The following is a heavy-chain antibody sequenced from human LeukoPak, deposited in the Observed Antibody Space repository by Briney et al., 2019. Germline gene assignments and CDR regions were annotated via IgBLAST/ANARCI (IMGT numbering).Heavy chain of an antibody. CDR1: GGSFSGYY. CDR2: INHSGST. V-gene: IGHV4-34*01. CDR3: ARGPSMVRGVKGGNWFDP. D-gene: IGHD3-10*01. J-gene: IGHJ5*02. Sequence: PSETLSLTCAVYGGSFSGYYWSWIRQPPGKGLEWIGEINHSGSTNYDPSLKSRVTISVDTSKNQFSLKLSSVTAADTAVYYCARGPSMVRGVKGGNWFDPWGQGTLVTVSS.